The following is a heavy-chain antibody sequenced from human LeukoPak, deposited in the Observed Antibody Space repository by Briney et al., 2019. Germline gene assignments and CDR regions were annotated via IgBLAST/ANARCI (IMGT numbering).Heavy chain of an antibody. D-gene: IGHD1-26*01. Sequence: ASVKVSCKASGYTFTSYDINWVRQATGQGLEWMGWMNPNSGNTGYAQKFQGRVTMTRNTSISTAYMELSSLRSEDTAVYYCARAHCGSYRPDYYYYMDVWGKGTTVTVSS. V-gene: IGHV1-8*01. CDR1: GYTFTSYD. J-gene: IGHJ6*03. CDR2: MNPNSGNT. CDR3: ARAHCGSYRPDYYYYMDV.